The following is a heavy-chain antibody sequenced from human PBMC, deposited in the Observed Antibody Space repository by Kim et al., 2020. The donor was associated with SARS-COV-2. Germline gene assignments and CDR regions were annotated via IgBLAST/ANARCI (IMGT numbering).Heavy chain of an antibody. CDR3: ARERGDYYGSGSYPFGY. D-gene: IGHD3-10*01. J-gene: IGHJ4*02. Sequence: VKGRLTISRDNAKNTLYLQMNSLRAEDTAVYYCARERGDYYGSGSYPFGYWGQGTLVTVSS. V-gene: IGHV3-74*01.